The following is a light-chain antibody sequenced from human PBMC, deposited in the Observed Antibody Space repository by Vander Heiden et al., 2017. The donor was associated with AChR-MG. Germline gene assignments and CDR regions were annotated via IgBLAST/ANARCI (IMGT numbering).Light chain of an antibody. J-gene: IGLJ2*01. CDR3: QTWGTGIVV. CDR2: LNSDGSH. Sequence: QLVLTQSPSASASLRSSFKPTCTLSSGHSSYAIAWHQQQPEKGPRYLMKLNSDGSHSKGDGIPDRFSGSSSGAERYLTIASLQSEDEADYYCQTWGTGIVVFGGGTKLTVL. V-gene: IGLV4-69*01. CDR1: SGHSSYA.